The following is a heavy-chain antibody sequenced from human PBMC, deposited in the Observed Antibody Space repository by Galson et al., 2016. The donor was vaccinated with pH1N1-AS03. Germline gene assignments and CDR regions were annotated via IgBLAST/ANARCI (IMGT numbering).Heavy chain of an antibody. Sequence: SLRLSCAASGFSFSDYEMNWVRQAPGKGLEWVSYISNTGATKNSADSVRGRFTITRANANQLLYLQMNNLRGEDTALYYCVRGAETAVDPFGDCWGQGTLVTVAS. D-gene: IGHD3-10*01. J-gene: IGHJ1*01. CDR3: VRGAETAVDPFGDC. CDR1: GFSFSDYE. CDR2: ISNTGATK. V-gene: IGHV3-48*03.